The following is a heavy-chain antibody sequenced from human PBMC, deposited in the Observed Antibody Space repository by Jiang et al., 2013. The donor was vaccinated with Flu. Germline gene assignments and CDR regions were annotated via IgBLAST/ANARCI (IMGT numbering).Heavy chain of an antibody. CDR3: ARDARNVDTAMVTDWYFDL. V-gene: IGHV3-13*01. Sequence: LVEVWGRRWLQPGGPVRLSCAASGFTFSSYDMHWVRQATGKGLEWVSAIGTAGDTYYPGSVKGRFTISRENAKNSLYLQMNSLRAGDTAVYYCARDARNVDTAMVTDWYFDLWGRGTLVTVSS. CDR1: GFTFSSYD. D-gene: IGHD5-18*01. CDR2: IGTAGDT. J-gene: IGHJ2*01.